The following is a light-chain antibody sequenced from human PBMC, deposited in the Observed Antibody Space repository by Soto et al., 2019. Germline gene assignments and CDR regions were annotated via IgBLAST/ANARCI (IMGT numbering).Light chain of an antibody. CDR1: QSVSSN. V-gene: IGKV3-15*01. CDR3: QQYNNWPQT. CDR2: GAS. Sequence: EIVMTQSPATLSVSPGERATLSCRASQSVSSNLAWYQQKPGQAPSLLIYGASTRATGIPARFSGSGSGTEFTLTISSLQYEDSAVYYCQQYNNWPQTFGRGTKVEI. J-gene: IGKJ4*02.